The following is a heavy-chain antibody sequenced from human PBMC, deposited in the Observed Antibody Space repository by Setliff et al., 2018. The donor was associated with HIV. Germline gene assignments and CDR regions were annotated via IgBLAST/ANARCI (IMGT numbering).Heavy chain of an antibody. CDR1: GGSISSGNYY. Sequence: SETLSLTCTVSGGSISSGNYYWSWIRQPAGKGLEWIGRLYISGSTNYNPSLKSRVTISVDASKKQFSLNLSSVTAAGTAVYYCARSLRYFDWSLHYWGQGMLVTVSS. V-gene: IGHV4-61*02. J-gene: IGHJ4*02. CDR3: ARSLRYFDWSLHY. CDR2: LYISGST. D-gene: IGHD3-9*01.